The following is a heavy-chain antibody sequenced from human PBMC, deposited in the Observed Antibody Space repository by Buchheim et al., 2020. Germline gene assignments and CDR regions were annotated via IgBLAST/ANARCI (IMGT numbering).Heavy chain of an antibody. CDR3: ATHTVAHIPTASDY. CDR2: IYYSGST. Sequence: QVHLQESGPGLVKPSETLSLTCTVSGGSISSSSYYWGWIRQPPGKGLEWIGSIYYSGSTYYNPSLKSRVTISVDTSKNQFSLKLSSVTAADTAVYYCATHTVAHIPTASDYWGQGTL. V-gene: IGHV4-39*01. D-gene: IGHD2-2*02. CDR1: GGSISSSSYY. J-gene: IGHJ4*02.